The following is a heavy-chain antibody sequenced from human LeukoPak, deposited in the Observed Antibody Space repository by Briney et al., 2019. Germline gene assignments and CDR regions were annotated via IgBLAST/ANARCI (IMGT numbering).Heavy chain of an antibody. CDR1: GGSISSYY. D-gene: IGHD6-13*01. CDR3: ARGGSSPSALGKQNWLDP. CDR2: IYYSGSTS. V-gene: IGHV4-59*01. Sequence: QSSETLSLTCTVSGGSISSYYWSWIRQPPGKGLEWIGYIYYSGSTSNYNPSLKSRVTISVDTSKNQFSLKLSSVTAADTAVYYCARGGSSPSALGKQNWLDPWGQGTLVTVSS. J-gene: IGHJ5*02.